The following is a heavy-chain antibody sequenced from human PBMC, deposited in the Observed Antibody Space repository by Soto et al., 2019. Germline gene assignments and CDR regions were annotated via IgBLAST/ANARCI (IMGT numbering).Heavy chain of an antibody. D-gene: IGHD6-19*01. CDR1: GGSISSGNRY. J-gene: IGHJ4*02. CDR3: SRRGAVAGYFAS. V-gene: IGHV4-31*03. CDR2: IYYSGNT. Sequence: QVQLQESGPGLVKPSQTLSLTCIVSGGSISSGNRYWSWIRQHPGKGLDWIGYIYYSGNTYYNPSFNSRVTISLDTSKNQFSLKLNFVTAADTAEYYSSRRGAVAGYFASWGQGILVTVSS.